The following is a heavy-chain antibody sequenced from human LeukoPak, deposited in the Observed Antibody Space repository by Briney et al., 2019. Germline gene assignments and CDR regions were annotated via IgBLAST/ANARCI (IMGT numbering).Heavy chain of an antibody. CDR3: AKATGYLL. V-gene: IGHV3-23*01. J-gene: IGHJ4*02. CDR2: ISNSGGTT. CDR1: GFTFSSYA. D-gene: IGHD1-14*01. Sequence: PGGSLRLSCAVSGFTFSSYAMSWVRQAPGKGLEWVSTISNSGGTTYYADSAKGRFTISRDDSKNRLSLQMNSLGAEDTAVYYCAKATGYLLWGQGTLVTVSS.